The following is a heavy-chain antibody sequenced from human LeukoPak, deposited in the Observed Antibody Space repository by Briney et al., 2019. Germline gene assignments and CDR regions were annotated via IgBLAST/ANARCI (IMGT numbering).Heavy chain of an antibody. Sequence: PGGSLRLSCAASGFIFSTYGMHWVRQAPGKGLEWVAFIRYDGTNEYYKDSVKGRFTISRDNSNNILYLQMSSLRVEDTAVYYCAKGDTSTWYNVDYWGQGILSPSPQ. D-gene: IGHD6-13*01. J-gene: IGHJ4*02. CDR1: GFIFSTYG. CDR2: IRYDGTNE. V-gene: IGHV3-30*02. CDR3: AKGDTSTWYNVDY.